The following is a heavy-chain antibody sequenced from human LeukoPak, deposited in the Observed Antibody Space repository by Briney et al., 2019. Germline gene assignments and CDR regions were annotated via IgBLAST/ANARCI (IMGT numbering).Heavy chain of an antibody. CDR2: IYSSGST. CDR3: ARKDGDY. V-gene: IGHV4-4*07. J-gene: IGHJ4*02. CDR1: GGSISSYY. Sequence: SETLSLTCTVSGGSISSYYWSWIRQPPGKGLEWIGLIYSSGSTLFNPSLKSRVAMSVDLTKNQLSLKLTSVTAADTAMYYCARKDGDYWGRGTLVTVSS.